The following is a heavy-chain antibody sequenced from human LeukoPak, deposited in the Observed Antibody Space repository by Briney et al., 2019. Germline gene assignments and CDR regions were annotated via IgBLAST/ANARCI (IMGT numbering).Heavy chain of an antibody. CDR2: IDWDEDK. J-gene: IGHJ4*02. CDR3: ARMASQGYFDY. V-gene: IGHV2-70*04. Sequence: SGPTLVNPTQTLTLTCIFSGFSLSTSGMRASWIRQPPGKAVEWLARIDWDEDKFYSTSLKTRLTISKDTSKNQVVLTMTNMGPVDTATYYCARMASQGYFDYWGQGTLVTVSS. CDR1: GFSLSTSGMR.